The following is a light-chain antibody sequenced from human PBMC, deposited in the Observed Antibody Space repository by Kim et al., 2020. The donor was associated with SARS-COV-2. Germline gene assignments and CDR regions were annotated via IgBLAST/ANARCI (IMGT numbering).Light chain of an antibody. J-gene: IGLJ1*01. CDR1: SSHIGSNT. CDR2: SNN. Sequence: QRVPISCSGSSSHIGSNTLNWYQQLPGTAPKLPLYSNNQRPSGVPDRFSGSKSGTSASLAISGLQSEDEADYYCAAWDDSLNGPYVFGTGTKVTVL. V-gene: IGLV1-44*01. CDR3: AAWDDSLNGPYV.